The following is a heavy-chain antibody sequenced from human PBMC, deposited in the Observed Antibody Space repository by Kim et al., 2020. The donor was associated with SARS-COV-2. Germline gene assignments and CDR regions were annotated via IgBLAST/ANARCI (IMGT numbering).Heavy chain of an antibody. CDR1: GFTFSNAW. CDR3: TTNDYGDYELDY. Sequence: GGSLRLSCAASGFTFSNAWMSWVRQAPGKGLEWVGRIKSKTDGGTTDYAAPVKGRFTISRDDSKNTLYLQMNSLKTEDTAVYYCTTNDYGDYELDYWGQGTLVTVSS. CDR2: IKSKTDGGTT. J-gene: IGHJ4*02. D-gene: IGHD4-17*01. V-gene: IGHV3-15*01.